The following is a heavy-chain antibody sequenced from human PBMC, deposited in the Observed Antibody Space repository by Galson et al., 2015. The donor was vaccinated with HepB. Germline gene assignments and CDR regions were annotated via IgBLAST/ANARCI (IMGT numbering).Heavy chain of an antibody. J-gene: IGHJ6*02. CDR2: INPNSGGT. D-gene: IGHD3-22*01. CDR1: GYTFTGYY. V-gene: IGHV1-2*02. CDR3: ARSPPITMIVSAGMDV. Sequence: SVKVSCKASGYTFTGYYMHWVRQAPGQGLEWMGWINPNSGGTNYARKFQGRVTMTRDTSTSTVYMELSSLRSEDTAVYYCARSPPITMIVSAGMDVWGQGTTVTVSS.